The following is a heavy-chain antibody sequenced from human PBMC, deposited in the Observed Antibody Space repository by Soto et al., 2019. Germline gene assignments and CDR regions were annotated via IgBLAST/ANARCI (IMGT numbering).Heavy chain of an antibody. CDR2: IYYSGST. J-gene: IGHJ6*02. CDR1: GGSISSGDYY. CDR3: VRDRGYYYGMDV. V-gene: IGHV4-30-4*01. Sequence: KSSETLSLTCTVSGGSISSGDYYWSWIRQPPGKGLEWIGYIYYSGSTYYNPSLKSRVTISVDTSKNQFSLKLSSVTAADTAVYYCVRDRGYYYGMDVWGQGTTVT.